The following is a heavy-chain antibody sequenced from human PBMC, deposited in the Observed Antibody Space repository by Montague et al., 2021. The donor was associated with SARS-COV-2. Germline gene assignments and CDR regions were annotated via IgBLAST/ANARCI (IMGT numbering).Heavy chain of an antibody. CDR2: LFYSVNT. D-gene: IGHD3-3*01. J-gene: IGHJ3*02. Sequence: SETLSLTCTVSGGSISSSDYYWGWIRQPPGKGLEWIGSLFYSVNTYYNSSLKSRVTISVDTSKNQFSLKLSYVTAVDTAVYYCARTNYDFWRGHQRGGAFDIWGQGTMVTVSS. CDR3: ARTNYDFWRGHQRGGAFDI. V-gene: IGHV4-39*01. CDR1: GGSISSSDYY.